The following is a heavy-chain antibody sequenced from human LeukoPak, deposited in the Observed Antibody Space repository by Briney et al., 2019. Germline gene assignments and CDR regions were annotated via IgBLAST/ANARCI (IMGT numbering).Heavy chain of an antibody. CDR3: ASTTYYYDSSGYYYRETFDY. V-gene: IGHV4-59*01. CDR1: GGSISSYY. D-gene: IGHD3-22*01. Sequence: PSETPSLTCTVPGGSISSYYWSWIRQPPGKGLEWIGYIYYSGSTNYNPSLKSRVTISVDTSRNQFSLKLSSVTAADTAVYYCASTTYYYDSSGYYYRETFDYWGQGTLVTVSS. CDR2: IYYSGST. J-gene: IGHJ4*02.